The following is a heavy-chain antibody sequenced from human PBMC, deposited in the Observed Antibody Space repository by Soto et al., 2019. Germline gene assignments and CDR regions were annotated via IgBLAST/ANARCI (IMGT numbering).Heavy chain of an antibody. CDR3: ARLDGNDYDSSGYYYYYYGMDV. V-gene: IGHV3-11*01. CDR1: GFTFSDYY. J-gene: IGHJ6*02. Sequence: QVQLVESGGGLVKPGGSLRLSCAASGFTFSDYYMSWIRQAPGKGLEWISYISSSGSTIYYADSVKGRFTISRDNARNXLYLQMNSRRAEDTAVYYCARLDGNDYDSSGYYYYYYGMDVWGQGTTVTVSS. D-gene: IGHD3-22*01. CDR2: ISSSGSTI.